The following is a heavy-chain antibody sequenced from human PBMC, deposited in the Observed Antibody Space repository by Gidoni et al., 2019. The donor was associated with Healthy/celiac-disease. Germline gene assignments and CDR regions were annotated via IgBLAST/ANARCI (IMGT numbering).Heavy chain of an antibody. J-gene: IGHJ4*02. D-gene: IGHD1-1*01. V-gene: IGHV3-30-3*01. Sequence: QVQLVESGGGVVQQGRSLRLSCAAAGFTFSSYAMHWVRQAPGKGLEWVAVISYDGSNKYYADSVKGRFTISRDNSKTTLYLQMNSLRAEDTAVYYCARDRTGPGTGFDYWGQGTLVTVSS. CDR3: ARDRTGPGTGFDY. CDR2: ISYDGSNK. CDR1: GFTFSSYA.